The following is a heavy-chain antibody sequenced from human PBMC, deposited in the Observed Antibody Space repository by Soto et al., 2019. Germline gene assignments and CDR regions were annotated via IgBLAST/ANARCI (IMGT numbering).Heavy chain of an antibody. D-gene: IGHD2-2*01. CDR3: ARNLEVVVPAAPPWYDP. Sequence: GGSLRLSCAASGFTFSSYSMNWVRQAPGKGLEWVSYISSSSSTIYYADSVKGRFTISRDNAKNSLYLQMNSLRDEDTAVYYCARNLEVVVPAAPPWYDPWGQGTLVTVSS. J-gene: IGHJ5*02. CDR2: ISSSSSTI. V-gene: IGHV3-48*02. CDR1: GFTFSSYS.